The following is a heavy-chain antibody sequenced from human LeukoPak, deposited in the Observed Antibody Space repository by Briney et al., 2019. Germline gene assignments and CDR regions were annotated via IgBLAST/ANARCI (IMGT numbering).Heavy chain of an antibody. V-gene: IGHV3-21*01. CDR3: VRDFRFLEDY. CDR1: GFTFSRYS. Sequence: GGSLRLSCAASGFTFSRYSMTWVRQAPGKGLEWVLSISTSSSYIYYADSVKGRFTISRDNARNSLSLQMTSLRAEDTAVYYCVRDFRFLEDYWGQGTLVTVSS. CDR2: ISTSSSYI. D-gene: IGHD3-3*01. J-gene: IGHJ4*02.